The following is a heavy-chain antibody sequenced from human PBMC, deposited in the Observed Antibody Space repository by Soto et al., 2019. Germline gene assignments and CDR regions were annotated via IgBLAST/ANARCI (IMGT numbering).Heavy chain of an antibody. CDR1: GGSISSYY. Sequence: PSETLSLTCTVSGGSISSYYWSWIRQPPGKGLEWIGYIYYSGSTNYNPSLKSRVTISVDTSKNQFSLKLSSVTAADTAVYYCARCYYGSGSYYDWFDPWGQGTLVTVSS. J-gene: IGHJ5*02. CDR2: IYYSGST. V-gene: IGHV4-59*08. D-gene: IGHD3-10*01. CDR3: ARCYYGSGSYYDWFDP.